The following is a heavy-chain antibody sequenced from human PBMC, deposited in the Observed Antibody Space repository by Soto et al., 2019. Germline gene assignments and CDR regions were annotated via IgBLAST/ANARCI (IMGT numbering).Heavy chain of an antibody. CDR2: LKNKADGYTA. CDR3: ARRSKSRREFDY. CDR1: GFTSSDHY. V-gene: IGHV3-72*01. Sequence: GGSLRLSCAASGFTSSDHYMEWVRQAPGKGLEWVGRLKNKADGYTAECAASVKGRFTVSGDASMNFLFLQMNNLKTEDTAVYYCARRSKSRREFDYWGRGTLVTVSS. J-gene: IGHJ4*02.